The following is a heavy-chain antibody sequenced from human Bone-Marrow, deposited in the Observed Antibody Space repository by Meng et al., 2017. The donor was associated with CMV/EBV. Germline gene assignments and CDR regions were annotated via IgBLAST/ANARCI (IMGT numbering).Heavy chain of an antibody. CDR2: ISADNGKT. J-gene: IGHJ4*02. Sequence: QVQLVQSGAEVKKPGASVNVSCKASVYTLTDYGISWVRQAPGQGLEWMGWISADNGKTKFAQKIKGRVNMATDTSTTTAYMELRSLRSDDTAVYYCARVYYDTSGYYLGYSFDYWGQGTLVNVSS. CDR3: ARVYYDTSGYYLGYSFDY. V-gene: IGHV1-18*04. CDR1: VYTLTDYG. D-gene: IGHD3-22*01.